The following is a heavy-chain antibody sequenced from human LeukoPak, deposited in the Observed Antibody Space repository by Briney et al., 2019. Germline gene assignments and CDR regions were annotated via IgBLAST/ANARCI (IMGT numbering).Heavy chain of an antibody. J-gene: IGHJ4*02. V-gene: IGHV3-21*01. CDR1: GFTFSSYS. Sequence: GGSLRLSCAASGFTFSSYSMNWVRQAPGKGLEWVSSISSSSSYIYYADSVKGRFTISRDNAKNSLYLQMNSLRAEDTAVYYCARGARKGDDYGGFFDYWGQGTLITVSS. CDR2: ISSSSSYI. D-gene: IGHD4-23*01. CDR3: ARGARKGDDYGGFFDY.